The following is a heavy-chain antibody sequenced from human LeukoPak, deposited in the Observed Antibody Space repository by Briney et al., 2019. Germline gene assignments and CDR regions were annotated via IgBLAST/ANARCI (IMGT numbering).Heavy chain of an antibody. J-gene: IGHJ6*03. CDR3: ARDRYGSSSDYYYYYMDV. CDR2: INPSGGST. CDR1: GYTFTSYY. D-gene: IGHD6-6*01. Sequence: ASVKVSCKASGYTFTSYYMHWVRQAPGQGLEWMGIINPSGGSTSYAQKFQGRVTMTRDMSTSTVYMELSSLRSEDTAVYYCARDRYGSSSDYYYYYMDVWGKGTTVTVSS. V-gene: IGHV1-46*01.